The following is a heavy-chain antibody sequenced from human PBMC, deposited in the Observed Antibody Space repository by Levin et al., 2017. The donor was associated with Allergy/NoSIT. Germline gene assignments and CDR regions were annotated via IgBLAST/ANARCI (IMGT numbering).Heavy chain of an antibody. D-gene: IGHD2-2*01. CDR1: GFTFSSYS. J-gene: IGHJ6*03. V-gene: IGHV3-48*01. CDR2: ISSSSSTI. Sequence: GESLKISCAASGFTFSSYSMNWVRQAPGKGLEWVSYISSSSSTIYYADSVKGRFTNSRDNAKNSLYLQMNSLRAEDTAVYYCASVPASYCSSTSCSYYYYYMDVWGKGTTVTVSS. CDR3: ASVPASYCSSTSCSYYYYYMDV.